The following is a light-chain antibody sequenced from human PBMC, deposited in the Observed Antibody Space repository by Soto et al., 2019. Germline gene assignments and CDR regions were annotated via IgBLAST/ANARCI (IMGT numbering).Light chain of an antibody. CDR3: GSYTTTSTWV. CDR1: GSDVGGYNY. CDR2: DVT. J-gene: IGLJ3*02. V-gene: IGLV2-14*03. Sequence: QSALTQPASVSGSPGQSITISCTGTGSDVGGYNYVSWYQHHPGKAPKVLIYDVTSRPSGVSNRFSGSKSANTASLTISGLQAEDEADYYCGSYTTTSTWVFGGGTKVTVL.